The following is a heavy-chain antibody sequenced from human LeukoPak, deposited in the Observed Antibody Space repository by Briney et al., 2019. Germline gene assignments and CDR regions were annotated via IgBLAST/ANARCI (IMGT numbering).Heavy chain of an antibody. CDR1: GFTFSSYA. CDR3: AKDLGDYGVLYGMDV. D-gene: IGHD4-17*01. J-gene: IGHJ6*02. CDR2: ISGSGGST. Sequence: GGSLRLSCAASGFTFSSYAMSWVRQAPGKGLEWVSAISGSGGSTYYADSVRGRFTISRDNSKNTLYLQMNSLRAEDTAVYYCAKDLGDYGVLYGMDVWGQGTTVTVSS. V-gene: IGHV3-23*01.